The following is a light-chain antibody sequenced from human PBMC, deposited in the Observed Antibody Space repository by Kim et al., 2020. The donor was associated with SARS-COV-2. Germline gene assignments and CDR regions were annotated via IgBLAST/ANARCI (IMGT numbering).Light chain of an antibody. V-gene: IGKV4-1*01. J-gene: IGKJ1*01. CDR2: CAS. CDR1: QSMFCTSRNQSY. CDR3: QQYNSRPWT. Sequence: ASLNCKSSQSMFCTSRNQSYLAGFQQKPEQPPKLLICCASARESGVPERFSGSGSGTDFSLTISSLQAEDVAVYSCQQYNSRPWTFGQGTKVDIK.